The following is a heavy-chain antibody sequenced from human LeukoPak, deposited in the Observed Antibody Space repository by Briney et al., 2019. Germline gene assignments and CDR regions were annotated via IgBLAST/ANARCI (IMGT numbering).Heavy chain of an antibody. J-gene: IGHJ4*02. V-gene: IGHV4-4*07. CDR3: ARDQGGYGEPAIFDY. CDR1: GGSISSYY. D-gene: IGHD5-12*01. Sequence: SETLSLTCTVSGGSISSYYWSWIRQPAGKGLEWIGRIYTSGSTNYNPSLKGRVTMSVDTSKNQFSLKLSSVTAADTAVYYCARDQGGYGEPAIFDYWGQGTLVTVSS. CDR2: IYTSGST.